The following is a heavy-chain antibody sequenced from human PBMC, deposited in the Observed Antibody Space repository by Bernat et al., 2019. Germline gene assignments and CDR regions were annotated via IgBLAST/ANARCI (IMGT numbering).Heavy chain of an antibody. Sequence: QVQLQESGPGLVKPSETLSLTCTVSGGSISSYYWTWIWQPPGKGLEWIGYIYYSGSTNYNPSLKSRVTISVDTSKNQFSLKLGSVTAADTAVYYCARNPSSGWYDYWGQGTLVTVSS. D-gene: IGHD6-19*01. CDR1: GGSISSYY. V-gene: IGHV4-59*01. CDR3: ARNPSSGWYDY. CDR2: IYYSGST. J-gene: IGHJ4*02.